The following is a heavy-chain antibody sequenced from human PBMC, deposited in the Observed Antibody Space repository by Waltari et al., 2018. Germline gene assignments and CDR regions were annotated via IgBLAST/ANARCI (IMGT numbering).Heavy chain of an antibody. CDR1: GFTFSSYG. CDR3: AAPDSIGTWDAFDI. J-gene: IGHJ3*02. Sequence: QVQLVESGGGVVQPGRSLRLSCAASGFTFSSYGMHWVRQAPGKGLEWVAVKSYDGSNKYYADSVKGRFTISRDNSKNTLYLQMNSLRAEDTAVYYCAAPDSIGTWDAFDIWGQGTMVTVSS. V-gene: IGHV3-30*03. D-gene: IGHD3-22*01. CDR2: KSYDGSNK.